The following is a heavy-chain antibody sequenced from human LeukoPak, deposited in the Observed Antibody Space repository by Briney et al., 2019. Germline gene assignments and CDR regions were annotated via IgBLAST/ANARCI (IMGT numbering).Heavy chain of an antibody. D-gene: IGHD1-14*01. CDR2: VSADNGNT. V-gene: IGHV1-18*01. J-gene: IGHJ4*02. Sequence: ASVKVSCKATGYTLTYGISWVRQAPGQGLEWMGWVSADNGNTNYAQRLQGRVTMTTDTSTNTAYMELSSLRSEDTAVYYCATYNFREPHKKPYWGQGTLVTVSS. CDR3: ATYNFREPHKKPY. CDR1: GYTLTYG.